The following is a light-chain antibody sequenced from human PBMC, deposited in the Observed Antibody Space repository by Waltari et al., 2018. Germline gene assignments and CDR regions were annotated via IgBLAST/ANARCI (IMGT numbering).Light chain of an antibody. CDR3: QQYYSIPYT. J-gene: IGKJ2*01. CDR1: QSILYSPNSKNY. V-gene: IGKV4-1*01. CDR2: WAS. Sequence: DIVMTQSPDSLAVSLGERAPINCKSSQSILYSPNSKNYLAWYQHKPGQPPKLLIYWASTRESGVPDRFSGSGSGTDFTLTISSLQAEDVAIYYCQQYYSIPYTFGQGTKLEIK.